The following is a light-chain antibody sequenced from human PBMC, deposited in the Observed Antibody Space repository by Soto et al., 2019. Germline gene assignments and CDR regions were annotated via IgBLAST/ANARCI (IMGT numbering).Light chain of an antibody. J-gene: IGKJ5*01. Sequence: DIQLTQSPPSMSATVGDRVTITCRASQTIDSYLNWFQQKPGMAPKLLIYAASKLQSGVTSRFRGSGSGTNFTLTIDTLQPYDSASYYCQQTRSGIVFGQGTRLEI. CDR2: AAS. CDR3: QQTRSGIV. CDR1: QTIDSY. V-gene: IGKV1-39*01.